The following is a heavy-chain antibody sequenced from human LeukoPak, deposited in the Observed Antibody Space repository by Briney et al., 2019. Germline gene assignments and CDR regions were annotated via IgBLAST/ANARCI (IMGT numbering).Heavy chain of an antibody. D-gene: IGHD6-19*01. Sequence: QSGGSLRLSCAASGFTFSSYWMHWVRQAPGKGLVWVSRINSDGSSTNYADSVKGPCTTSKDNFKNTLYLQMNSLRAEDTAVYYCARASEYSSGWYTITEYFQHWGQGTLVTVSS. J-gene: IGHJ1*01. CDR2: INSDGSST. CDR3: ARASEYSSGWYTITEYFQH. CDR1: GFTFSSYW. V-gene: IGHV3-74*01.